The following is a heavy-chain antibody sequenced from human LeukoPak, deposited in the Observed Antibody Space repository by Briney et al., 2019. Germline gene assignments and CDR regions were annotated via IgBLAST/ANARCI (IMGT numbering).Heavy chain of an antibody. CDR1: GITFTNFG. CDR3: AKGHSAHGTGSDG. Sequence: GGSLRLSCAASGITFTNFGMSWVRQAPGKGLEWVSGISGSGDTTYYADSVKGRFTISRDNFKNTLYLQMNSLRVEDTAVYYCAKGHSAHGTGSDGWGQGTLVIASS. V-gene: IGHV3-23*01. CDR2: ISGSGDTT. D-gene: IGHD1-1*01. J-gene: IGHJ4*02.